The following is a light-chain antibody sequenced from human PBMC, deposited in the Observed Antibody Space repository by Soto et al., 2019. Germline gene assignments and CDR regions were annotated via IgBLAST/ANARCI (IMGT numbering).Light chain of an antibody. CDR3: QLRSDWPPPYT. CDR2: DTF. CDR1: QIVTSS. Sequence: EIVLTQSPATLSLSPGTGATLSCRASQIVTSSLAWYQQRPGQAPRLLIYDTFTRATDIPARFSAKGAGTDFTLTISSLEPEDSEVYFCQLRSDWPPPYTFGQGTKLE. J-gene: IGKJ2*01. V-gene: IGKV3-11*01.